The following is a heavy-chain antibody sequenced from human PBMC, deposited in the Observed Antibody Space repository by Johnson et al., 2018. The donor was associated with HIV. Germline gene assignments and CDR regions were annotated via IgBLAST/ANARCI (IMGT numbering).Heavy chain of an antibody. CDR3: ASAKSGSFDAFDI. J-gene: IGHJ3*02. V-gene: IGHV3-30*04. CDR2: ISYDGSNK. D-gene: IGHD1-26*01. CDR1: GFTFDEYA. Sequence: QVQLVESGGGLVQPGRSLRLSCAASGFTFDEYAMHWVRQAPGKGLEWVAVISYDGSNKYYTDSVKGRFTISRDNSKNTLYLQMNSLRAEDTAVYYCASAKSGSFDAFDIWGQGTMVTVSS.